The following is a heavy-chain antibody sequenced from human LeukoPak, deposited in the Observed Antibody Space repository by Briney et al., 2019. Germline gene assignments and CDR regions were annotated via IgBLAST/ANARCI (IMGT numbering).Heavy chain of an antibody. J-gene: IGHJ4*02. D-gene: IGHD3-10*01. CDR1: GFTSSSYG. CDR3: AKDGRGVQLVYYLDY. Sequence: PGGSLRLSCAASGFTSSSYGMHWVRQAPGKGLEWLAVISYDGSNQYYADSVKGRFTISGDISKNTLYLQMNSLRAEDTAVYYCAKDGRGVQLVYYLDYWGQGTLVTVSS. V-gene: IGHV3-30*18. CDR2: ISYDGSNQ.